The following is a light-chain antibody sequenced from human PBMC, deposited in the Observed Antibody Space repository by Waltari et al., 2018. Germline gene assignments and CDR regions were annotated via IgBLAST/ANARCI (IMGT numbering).Light chain of an antibody. Sequence: DIQMTQSPSTLSASVGDRVTITCRASQNISNWLAWYQQIPGKAPKLLISKASTLESGVPSRFSGSGLGTEFTLTISSLQPDDFATYYCQQYHSSSRTFGQGTKLEIK. CDR3: QQYHSSSRT. V-gene: IGKV1-5*03. CDR1: QNISNW. CDR2: KAS. J-gene: IGKJ2*01.